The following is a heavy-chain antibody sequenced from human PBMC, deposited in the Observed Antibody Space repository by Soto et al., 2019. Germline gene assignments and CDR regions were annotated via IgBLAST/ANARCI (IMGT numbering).Heavy chain of an antibody. CDR3: ARGTRSNSGYEPDWYFDL. D-gene: IGHD5-12*01. CDR1: GGSISSGGYY. CDR2: IYYRGST. J-gene: IGHJ2*01. V-gene: IGHV4-31*03. Sequence: SETLSLTCTVSGGSISSGGYYWSWIRQHPGKGLEWIGYIYYRGSTYYNPSLKSRVSISVDTSKKQISLKVSSVTAADTAVYYCARGTRSNSGYEPDWYFDLGGRGTLVTVSS.